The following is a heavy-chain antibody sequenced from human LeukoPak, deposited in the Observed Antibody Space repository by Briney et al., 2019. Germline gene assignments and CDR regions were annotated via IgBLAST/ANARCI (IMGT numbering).Heavy chain of an antibody. V-gene: IGHV3-11*04. D-gene: IGHD3-22*01. Sequence: GGSLRLSCAASGFTLSDYYMSWIRQAPGKGLEWVSYISSSGSTIYYADSVKGRFAISRDNAKNSLYLQMNSLRAEDTAVYYCARDWYYDSSGRVGYWGQGTLVTVSS. CDR3: ARDWYYDSSGRVGY. CDR2: ISSSGSTI. J-gene: IGHJ4*02. CDR1: GFTLSDYY.